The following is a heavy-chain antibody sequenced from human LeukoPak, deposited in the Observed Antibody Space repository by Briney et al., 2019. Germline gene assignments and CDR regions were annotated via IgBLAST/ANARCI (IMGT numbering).Heavy chain of an antibody. D-gene: IGHD2-8*01. J-gene: IGHJ4*02. CDR3: ARDQSNALGRTSYDY. Sequence: SETLSLTCTVSGGSISSDYWSWIRQPAGKGLEWIGRMWTRGSTNYNPSLKSRVSMSIDTTKKQFSLRLSSVTAAYTAVYYCARDQSNALGRTSYDYWGQGTLVTGSS. V-gene: IGHV4-4*07. CDR1: GGSISSDY. CDR2: MWTRGST.